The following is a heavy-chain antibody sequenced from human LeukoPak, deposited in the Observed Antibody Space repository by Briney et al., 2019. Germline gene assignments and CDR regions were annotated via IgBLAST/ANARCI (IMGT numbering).Heavy chain of an antibody. J-gene: IGHJ4*02. D-gene: IGHD6-13*01. CDR3: ARGTPKAAAGRKAFDY. CDR1: GFTFSSYG. V-gene: IGHV3-33*01. Sequence: GGSLTLSCAASGFTFSSYGMHWVRQAPGKGLEWVAVIWYDGSNKYYADSVKGRFTISRDNSKNTLYLQMNSLRAEDTAVYYCARGTPKAAAGRKAFDYWGQGTLVTVSS. CDR2: IWYDGSNK.